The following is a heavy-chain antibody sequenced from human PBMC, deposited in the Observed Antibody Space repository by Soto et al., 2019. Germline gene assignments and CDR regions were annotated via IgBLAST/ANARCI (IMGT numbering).Heavy chain of an antibody. Sequence: QLQLQESGPGLVKPSQTLSLTCSVSGASISSGLYYWSWIRQFPGKGLEWIGYIYYSGKTYSNPSLASRISTSVDTAQHQFSLKLYSVTAADTASYYCARAVKWTEPLVQIRQYDFDTWGRGTLVTVSP. V-gene: IGHV4-31*03. CDR3: ARAVKWTEPLVQIRQYDFDT. CDR1: GASISSGLYY. D-gene: IGHD6-13*01. CDR2: IYYSGKT. J-gene: IGHJ4*02.